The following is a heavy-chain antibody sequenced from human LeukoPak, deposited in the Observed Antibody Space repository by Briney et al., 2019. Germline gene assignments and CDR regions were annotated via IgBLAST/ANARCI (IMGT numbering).Heavy chain of an antibody. CDR1: GFTFSFNS. J-gene: IGHJ4*02. CDR3: ARDWVYKIDY. D-gene: IGHD5-24*01. Sequence: SGGSLRLSCAASGFTFSFNSMHWVRRTPGKGLVWVSRISHDGIISYADSVKGRFTISRDNAKNTLILQMNSLRVEDTAVYYCARDWVYKIDYWGRGTLVTVSS. V-gene: IGHV3-74*01. CDR2: ISHDGII.